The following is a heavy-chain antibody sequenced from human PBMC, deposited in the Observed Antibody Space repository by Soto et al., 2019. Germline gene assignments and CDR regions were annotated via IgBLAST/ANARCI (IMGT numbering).Heavy chain of an antibody. CDR3: AHGRGWLSDY. CDR1: GFSLSSTAVG. D-gene: IGHD6-19*01. V-gene: IGHV2-5*02. Sequence: QITLRESGPTLVKHTQTLTLTCSFSGFSLSSTAVGVNWIRQPPGKAPEWLALIYWDDDNHYSPSLKSRLTITKDTSKNQVVFTMTNMDPVDTATYYCAHGRGWLSDYWGQGILVTVSS. J-gene: IGHJ4*02. CDR2: IYWDDDN.